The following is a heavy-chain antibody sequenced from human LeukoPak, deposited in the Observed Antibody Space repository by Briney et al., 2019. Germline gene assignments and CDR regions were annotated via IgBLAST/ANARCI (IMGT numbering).Heavy chain of an antibody. D-gene: IGHD6-13*01. CDR2: IHYTGTT. V-gene: IGHV4-30-4*08. J-gene: IGHJ4*02. CDR3: GTNEGSRWTAIDY. CDR1: GGSISSGDYY. Sequence: PSQTLSLTCTVSGGSISSGDYYWNWIRQPPGKGLEWIGYIHYTGTTYYNPSLKSRVTISVDTSNNQFSLKLNSVTAADTAVYYCGTNEGSRWTAIDYWGQGTLVTVSS.